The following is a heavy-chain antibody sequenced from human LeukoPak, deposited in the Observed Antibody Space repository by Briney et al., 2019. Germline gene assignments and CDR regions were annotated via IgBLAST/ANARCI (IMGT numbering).Heavy chain of an antibody. J-gene: IGHJ6*02. CDR2: IKGDGTET. CDR3: ATYTNWVAGDV. CDR1: GLTFSKSW. Sequence: GGPLNRPGGALGLTFSKSWLTGFGQAPGQGLGWVAAIKGDGTETDYVDSVKGRFTISRDNAKNSLYLQMNSLRAEDTAAYYCATYTNWVAGDVWGQGTTVSVSS. V-gene: IGHV3-7*01. D-gene: IGHD1-1*01.